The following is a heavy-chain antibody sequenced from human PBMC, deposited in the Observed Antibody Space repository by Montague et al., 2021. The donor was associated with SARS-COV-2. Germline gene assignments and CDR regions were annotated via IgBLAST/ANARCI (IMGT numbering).Heavy chain of an antibody. CDR1: GGSFSGYY. J-gene: IGHJ6*02. V-gene: IGHV4-34*01. CDR2: INPSGST. Sequence: SETLSLTCAVYGGSFSGYYWSWIRQPPGKGLEWIGEINPSGSTNYNPSLKSRVTISVDTSKNQFSLKLSSVTAADTAVYYCARVRAVPAAMRIFSLGRSYYGMDVWGQGTTVTVSS. D-gene: IGHD2-2*01. CDR3: ARVRAVPAAMRIFSLGRSYYGMDV.